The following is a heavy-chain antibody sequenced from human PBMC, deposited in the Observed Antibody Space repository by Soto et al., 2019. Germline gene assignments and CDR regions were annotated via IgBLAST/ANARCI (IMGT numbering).Heavy chain of an antibody. CDR3: ASGGNWFDP. CDR2: MYYNGNI. CDR1: GGSITYFY. Sequence: SQTLSPTSNVAGGSITYFYCTWVGQSPENGPEWIGYMYYNGNINYDPSLKGRVTISIDTDKNRFSLTLKSMNEADTAVYYCASGGNWFDPWGQGVLVTVSS. V-gene: IGHV4-59*01. J-gene: IGHJ5*02. D-gene: IGHD3-16*01.